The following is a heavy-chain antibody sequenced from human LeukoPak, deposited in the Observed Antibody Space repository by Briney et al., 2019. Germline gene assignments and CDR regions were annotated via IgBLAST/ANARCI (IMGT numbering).Heavy chain of an antibody. CDR3: ARADCSGSTCYLRRIWFVP. Sequence: GGSLRLSCAASGFTFSSFDMNWVRQAPGKGLEWVSSISTSSRYIYYRDSVKGRFTISRDDAKNSLYLQMNSLRVEDTAVYYCARADCSGSTCYLRRIWFVPWGQGTLVTVSS. CDR2: ISTSSRYI. CDR1: GFTFSSFD. J-gene: IGHJ5*02. D-gene: IGHD2-2*01. V-gene: IGHV3-21*01.